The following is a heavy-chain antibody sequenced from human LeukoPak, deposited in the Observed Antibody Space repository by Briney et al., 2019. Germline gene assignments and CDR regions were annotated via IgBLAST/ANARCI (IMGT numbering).Heavy chain of an antibody. CDR3: ARGPRGMIVVAYFDY. Sequence: SETLSLTCAVYGGSFSGYYWSWIRQPPGKGLEWIGEINHSGSTNYNPSLKSRVTISVDTSKNQFSLKLSSVTAVDTAVYYCARGPRGMIVVAYFDYWGQGTLVTVSS. V-gene: IGHV4-34*01. J-gene: IGHJ4*02. D-gene: IGHD3-22*01. CDR2: INHSGST. CDR1: GGSFSGYY.